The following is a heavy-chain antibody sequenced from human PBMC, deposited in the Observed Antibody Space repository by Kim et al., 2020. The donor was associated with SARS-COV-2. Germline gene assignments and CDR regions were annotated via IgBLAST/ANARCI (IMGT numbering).Heavy chain of an antibody. V-gene: IGHV1-3*01. J-gene: IGHJ4*02. CDR1: GYSFTAYT. Sequence: ASVKVSCKASGYSFTAYTIHWVRQAPGQRLEWMGGINAANGNTEFSQKFQGRVTSTRDTSATTVHMEVSSLRSEDTAVYYCARGAYCRGGICFPPGGYWGQGTLVTVSS. D-gene: IGHD2-15*01. CDR3: ARGAYCRGGICFPPGGY. CDR2: INAANGNT.